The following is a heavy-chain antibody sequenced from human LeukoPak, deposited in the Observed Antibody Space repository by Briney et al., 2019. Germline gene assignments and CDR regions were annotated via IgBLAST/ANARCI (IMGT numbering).Heavy chain of an antibody. CDR1: GYTFTSYG. J-gene: IGHJ4*02. Sequence: ASVKVSCKASGYTFTSYGISRVRQAPGQGLEWMGWISAYNGNTNYAQKLQGRVTMTTDTSTSTAYMELRCLRSDATAVYYCARDKPYYYDSSGYYSVDYWGQGTLVTVSS. D-gene: IGHD3-22*01. V-gene: IGHV1-18*01. CDR2: ISAYNGNT. CDR3: ARDKPYYYDSSGYYSVDY.